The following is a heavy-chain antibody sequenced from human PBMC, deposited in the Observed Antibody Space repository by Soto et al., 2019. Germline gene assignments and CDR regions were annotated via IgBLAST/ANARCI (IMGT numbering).Heavy chain of an antibody. CDR1: GYTFTGYY. Sequence: GASVKVSCKASGYTFTGYYMHWVRQAPGQGLEWMGIINPSGGSTNYAPNFQGRVTLTRDSFTSTVYMELSNLRSEDTAVYYCARPAGRLANWFDPWGQGTLVTVSS. D-gene: IGHD6-6*01. CDR3: ARPAGRLANWFDP. CDR2: INPSGGST. J-gene: IGHJ5*02. V-gene: IGHV1-46*01.